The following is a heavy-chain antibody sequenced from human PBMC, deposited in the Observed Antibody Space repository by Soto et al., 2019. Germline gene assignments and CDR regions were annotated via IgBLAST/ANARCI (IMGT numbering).Heavy chain of an antibody. V-gene: IGHV3-66*01. J-gene: IGHJ4*02. CDR2: IYSGGST. CDR1: GFTVNTNY. D-gene: IGHD5-18*01. Sequence: GGSLRLSCAASGFTVNTNYMSWVRQAPGKGLEWVSVIYSGGSTHYADSVRGRFTITRDNFKNTLYLQMNSLRAEDTAVYYCASSPFRDFGYNWGQGTQVTVSS. CDR3: ASSPFRDFGYN.